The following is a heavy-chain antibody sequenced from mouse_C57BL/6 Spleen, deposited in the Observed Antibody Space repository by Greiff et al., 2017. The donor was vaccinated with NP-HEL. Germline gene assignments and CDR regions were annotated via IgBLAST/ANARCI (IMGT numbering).Heavy chain of an antibody. CDR1: GFTFSDYG. V-gene: IGHV5-17*01. D-gene: IGHD1-1*01. J-gene: IGHJ2*01. CDR3: ATYYNGSSYYFDY. CDR2: ISSGSSTI. Sequence: EVKLMESGGGLVKPGGSLKLSCAASGFTFSDYGMHWVRQAPEKGLEWVAYISSGSSTIYYGDTVKGRFTISRDNAKNTLFLQMTSLRSEDTAMYYCATYYNGSSYYFDYWGQGTTLTVSS.